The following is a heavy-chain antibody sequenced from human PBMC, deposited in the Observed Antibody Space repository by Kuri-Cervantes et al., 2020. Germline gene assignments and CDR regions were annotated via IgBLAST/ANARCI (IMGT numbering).Heavy chain of an antibody. D-gene: IGHD6-19*01. CDR1: GGSVSSGSYY. CDR3: ARAEYSSGWYVYFDY. Sequence: SETLSLTCTVSGGSVSSGSYYWSWIRQPPGKGLEGIGYIYYSGSTNYNPSLKSRVTISVDTSKNQFSLKLSSVTAADTAVYYCARAEYSSGWYVYFDYWGQGTLVTVSS. V-gene: IGHV4-61*01. J-gene: IGHJ4*02. CDR2: IYYSGST.